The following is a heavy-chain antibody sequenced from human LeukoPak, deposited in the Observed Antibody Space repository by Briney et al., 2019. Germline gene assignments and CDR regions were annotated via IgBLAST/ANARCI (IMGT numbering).Heavy chain of an antibody. CDR2: ISSSGSTI. V-gene: IGHV3-11*01. D-gene: IGHD3-22*01. CDR1: GFTFSDYY. Sequence: GGSLRLSCAASGFTFSDYYMSWIRQAPGKGLEWVSYISSSGSTIYYADSVKGRFTISRDNAKNSLYLQMNSLRSEDTAVYYCARVPLQVALSSGYLKWFDPWGQGTLVTVSS. CDR3: ARVPLQVALSSGYLKWFDP. J-gene: IGHJ5*02.